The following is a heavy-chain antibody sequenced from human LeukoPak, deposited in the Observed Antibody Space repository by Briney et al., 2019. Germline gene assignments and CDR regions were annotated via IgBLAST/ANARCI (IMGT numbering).Heavy chain of an antibody. CDR3: ARVVGPFVLDAFDI. Sequence: ASVKVSCKASGYTFTSYPMNWVRQAPGQGLEWMGWINTNTGNPTYAQGFTGRFVFSLDTSVSTAYLQISSLKAEDTAVYYCARVVGPFVLDAFDIWGLGTMVTVSS. CDR1: GYTFTSYP. CDR2: INTNTGNP. D-gene: IGHD1-26*01. J-gene: IGHJ3*02. V-gene: IGHV7-4-1*02.